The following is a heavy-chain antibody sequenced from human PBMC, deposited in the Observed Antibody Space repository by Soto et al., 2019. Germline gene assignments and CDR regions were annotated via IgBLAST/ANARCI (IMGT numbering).Heavy chain of an antibody. CDR2: IYPGDPDT. J-gene: IGHJ4*02. CDR3: ARPPYSASYYYFDQ. Sequence: PGESLKISCKASGYSFTSYWIGWVRQMPGKGLEWMGIIYPGDPDTIYSPSFQGQVTSSADKSISTAYLQWNSLKASDTAMYYCARPPYSASYYYFDQWGQGTPVTVS. D-gene: IGHD1-26*01. CDR1: GYSFTSYW. V-gene: IGHV5-51*01.